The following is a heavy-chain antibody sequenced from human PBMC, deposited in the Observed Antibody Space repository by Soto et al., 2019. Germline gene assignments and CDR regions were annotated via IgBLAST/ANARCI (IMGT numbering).Heavy chain of an antibody. V-gene: IGHV4-30-4*01. CDR2: IYYSGST. D-gene: IGHD2-8*01. Sequence: QVQLQESGPGLVKPSQTLSLTCTVSGGSISSGDYYWSWIRQPPGKGLEWIGYIYYSGSTYYNPSLKSRVTISADTSKNQFSLKLSSVTAADTAVYYCARVILGYCTNGVCYTGGLDYWGQGTLVTVSS. CDR1: GGSISSGDYY. CDR3: ARVILGYCTNGVCYTGGLDY. J-gene: IGHJ4*02.